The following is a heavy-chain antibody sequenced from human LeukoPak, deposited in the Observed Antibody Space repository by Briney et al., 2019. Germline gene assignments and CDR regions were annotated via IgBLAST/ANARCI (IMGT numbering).Heavy chain of an antibody. Sequence: SETLSLTCTVSGGSISSYYWSWIRQPPGKGLEWIGYIYYSGSTNYNPSLKSRVTISVDTSKNQFSLKLSSVTAADTAVYYCARARDYGDYGVFDYWGQGTLVTVSS. CDR2: IYYSGST. CDR3: ARARDYGDYGVFDY. CDR1: GGSISSYY. J-gene: IGHJ4*02. D-gene: IGHD4-17*01. V-gene: IGHV4-59*01.